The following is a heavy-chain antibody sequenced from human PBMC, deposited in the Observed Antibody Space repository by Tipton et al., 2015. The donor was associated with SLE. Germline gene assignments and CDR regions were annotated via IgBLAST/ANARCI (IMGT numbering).Heavy chain of an antibody. Sequence: LRLSCTVSGGSISSYYWSWIRQPPGKGLEWIGYIYYSGSTNYNPSLKSRVTISVDTSKNQFSLKLSSVTAADTAVYYCARGDYYYSWFDPWGQGTLVTVSS. CDR1: GGSISSYY. V-gene: IGHV4-59*12. CDR3: ARGDYYYSWFDP. D-gene: IGHD3-22*01. CDR2: IYYSGST. J-gene: IGHJ5*02.